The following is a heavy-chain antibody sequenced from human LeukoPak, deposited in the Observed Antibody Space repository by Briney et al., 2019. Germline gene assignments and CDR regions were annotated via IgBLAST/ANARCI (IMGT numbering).Heavy chain of an antibody. J-gene: IGHJ5*02. CDR3: ARGTVVVAASFDP. Sequence: ASVKVSCRASGYTFTSYDINWVRQATGQGLEWMGWMNPNSGNTGYAQKFQGRVTMTRNTSISTAYMELSSLRSEDTAVYYCARGTVVVAASFDPWGQGTLVTVSS. CDR2: MNPNSGNT. CDR1: GYTFTSYD. V-gene: IGHV1-8*01. D-gene: IGHD2-15*01.